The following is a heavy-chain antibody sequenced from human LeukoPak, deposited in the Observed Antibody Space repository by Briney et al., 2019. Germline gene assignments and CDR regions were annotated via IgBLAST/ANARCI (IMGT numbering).Heavy chain of an antibody. CDR1: GFTFSRYS. V-gene: IGHV3-21*01. D-gene: IGHD3-3*01. CDR3: AKLALITIFGVPNPIAFDI. Sequence: GGSLRLSCAASGFTFSRYSMNWVRQAPGKGLEWVSSISGSSSYIYYADSVKGRFTISRDNAKNSLYLQMNSLKAEDTAVYCCAKLALITIFGVPNPIAFDIWGQGTMVTVSS. J-gene: IGHJ3*02. CDR2: ISGSSSYI.